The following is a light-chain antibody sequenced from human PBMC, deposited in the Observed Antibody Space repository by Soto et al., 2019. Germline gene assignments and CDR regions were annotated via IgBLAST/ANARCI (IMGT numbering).Light chain of an antibody. CDR2: GAS. Sequence: EIVMTQSPATLAVSPGERATLSCRASQSISSNLAWYQQKPGQAPRLLLYGASTRATDIPARFSGSESGTEFTLTISSLQSEDFAFYSCQHYNNWPPRVTFGGGTKVEIK. V-gene: IGKV3-15*01. CDR1: QSISSN. CDR3: QHYNNWPPRVT. J-gene: IGKJ4*01.